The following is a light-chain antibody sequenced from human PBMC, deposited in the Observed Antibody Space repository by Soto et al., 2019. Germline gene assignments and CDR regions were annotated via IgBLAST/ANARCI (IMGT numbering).Light chain of an antibody. CDR2: AAS. Sequence: DIQMTQSPSSLSASVGDRVTITCRAGQHISTYLNWYQPKPGKAPKLLIYAASSLQSGVPSTFSGSGSGTDFTLTISSLQPEDSATYYCHQTYNTLYTFGQGTKVDI. CDR3: HQTYNTLYT. V-gene: IGKV1-39*01. J-gene: IGKJ2*01. CDR1: QHISTY.